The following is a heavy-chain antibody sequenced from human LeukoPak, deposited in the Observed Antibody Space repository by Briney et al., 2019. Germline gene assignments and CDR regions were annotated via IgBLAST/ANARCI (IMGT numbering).Heavy chain of an antibody. Sequence: GASVKVSCKASGYTFPTYTIHWVRQAPGQGLDWMGWITPNSGGTNYAQKFQGRVTMTRDTSISTPYMELSRLGSDDTAAYSCARGRGGGYFDFWGQETLVTVSS. J-gene: IGHJ4*02. D-gene: IGHD2-15*01. CDR3: ARGRGGGYFDF. V-gene: IGHV1-2*02. CDR2: ITPNSGGT. CDR1: GYTFPTYT.